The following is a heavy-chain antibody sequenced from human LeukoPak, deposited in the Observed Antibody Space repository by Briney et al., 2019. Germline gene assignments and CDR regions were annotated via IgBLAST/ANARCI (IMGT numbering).Heavy chain of an antibody. J-gene: IGHJ4*02. CDR1: GGTFSSYA. Sequence: ASVKVSCKASGGTFSSYAISWVRQAPGQGLEWMGRIIPIFGTANYAQKFQGRVTIATDESTSTAYMEPSSLRSEDTAVYYCARTPYYYDSSGYTELKYWGQGTLVTVSS. CDR2: IIPIFGTA. CDR3: ARTPYYYDSSGYTELKY. D-gene: IGHD3-22*01. V-gene: IGHV1-69*05.